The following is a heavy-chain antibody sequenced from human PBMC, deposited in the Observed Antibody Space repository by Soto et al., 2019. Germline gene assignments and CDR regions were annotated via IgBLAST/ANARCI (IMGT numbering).Heavy chain of an antibody. CDR2: IYYGST. Sequence: QLQLQESGSGLVKPSQTLSLTCAVSGGSISSGGYSWSWIRQPPGKGLEWIGYIYYGSTYYNPSLKSRVTISVDRSKNQFSLKLSSVTAADTAVYYCARTPDIWGQGRMVTVSS. J-gene: IGHJ3*02. V-gene: IGHV4-30-2*01. CDR1: GGSISSGGYS. CDR3: ARTPDI.